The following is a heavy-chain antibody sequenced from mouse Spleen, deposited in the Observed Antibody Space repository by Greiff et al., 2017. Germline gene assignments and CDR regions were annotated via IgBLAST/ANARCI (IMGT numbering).Heavy chain of an antibody. V-gene: IGHV2-2*02. J-gene: IGHJ1*01. CDR2: IWSGGST. Sequence: VKLMESGPGLVQPSQSLSITCTVSGFSLTSYGVHWVRQSPGKGLEWLGVIWSGGSTDYNAAFISRLSISKDNSKSQVFFKMNSLQANDTAIYYCARDGYGNYRYFDVWGAGTTVTVSS. CDR3: ARDGYGNYRYFDV. CDR1: GFSLTSYG. D-gene: IGHD2-1*01.